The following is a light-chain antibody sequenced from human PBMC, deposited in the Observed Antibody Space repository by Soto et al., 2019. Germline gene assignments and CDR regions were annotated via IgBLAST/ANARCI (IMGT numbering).Light chain of an antibody. Sequence: DIQMTQPPSSLSASVGDRVTITCRASQSISSYLNWYQQKPGKAPKLLINAASSLQSGVPSRFSGSGSGTDFTLTISSLAPEDFATYYCQQSYTAPLTFGGGTKVEIK. CDR3: QQSYTAPLT. J-gene: IGKJ4*01. CDR2: AAS. CDR1: QSISSY. V-gene: IGKV1-39*01.